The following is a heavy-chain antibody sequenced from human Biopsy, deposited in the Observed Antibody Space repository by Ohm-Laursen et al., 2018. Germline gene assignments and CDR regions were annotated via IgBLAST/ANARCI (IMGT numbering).Heavy chain of an antibody. D-gene: IGHD3-22*01. CDR3: AREGDDSSGYTPHYFDY. Sequence: SLRLSCTASGFTFGIYGMHWVRQAPGKGLEWVAVIWYDGSNKYYADSVKGRFTISRDDPKNTLYLQMNSLRAEDTAVYYCAREGDDSSGYTPHYFDYWGQGTLVTVSS. V-gene: IGHV3-33*01. CDR1: GFTFGIYG. J-gene: IGHJ4*02. CDR2: IWYDGSNK.